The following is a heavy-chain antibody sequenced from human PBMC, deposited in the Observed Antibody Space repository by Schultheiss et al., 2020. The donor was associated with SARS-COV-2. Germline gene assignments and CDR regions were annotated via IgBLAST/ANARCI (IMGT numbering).Heavy chain of an antibody. CDR3: ARGLQYSSGWYGY. V-gene: IGHV4-59*12. CDR1: GGSISSYY. CDR2: IYYSGST. J-gene: IGHJ4*02. D-gene: IGHD6-19*01. Sequence: SQTLSLTCTVSGGSISSYYWSWIRQPPGKGLEWIGYIYYSGSTYYNPSLKSRVTISVDTSKNQFSLKLSSVTAADTAVYYCARGLQYSSGWYGYWGQGTLVTVSS.